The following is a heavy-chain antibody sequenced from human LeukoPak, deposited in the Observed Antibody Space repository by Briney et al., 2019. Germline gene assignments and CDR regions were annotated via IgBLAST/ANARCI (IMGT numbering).Heavy chain of an antibody. J-gene: IGHJ4*02. D-gene: IGHD1-7*01. Sequence: PGESLRLSCAASGFTFSSYAMSWVRQAPGKGLEWVSAISVSGGSTYYADSVKGRFTISRDNSKKTLYLQMNSLRAEDTAVYYCAKSRRELSAPFDYWGQGTLVTVSS. CDR1: GFTFSSYA. CDR3: AKSRRELSAPFDY. V-gene: IGHV3-23*01. CDR2: ISVSGGST.